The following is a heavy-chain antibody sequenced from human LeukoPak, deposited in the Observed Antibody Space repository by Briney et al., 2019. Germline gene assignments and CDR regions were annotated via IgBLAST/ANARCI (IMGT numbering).Heavy chain of an antibody. CDR1: GYSFTSYY. V-gene: IGHV1-46*01. CDR2: INPIDGST. Sequence: ASVTVSCTASGYSFTSYYMHLVRQAPAQGREGMGIINPIDGSTSYAQKFQGKGPMTRDTSTSTVYMELSSLRSEDTAVYYCATAYNYGRDAFDIWGQGTMVTVAS. CDR3: ATAYNYGRDAFDI. D-gene: IGHD5-18*01. J-gene: IGHJ3*02.